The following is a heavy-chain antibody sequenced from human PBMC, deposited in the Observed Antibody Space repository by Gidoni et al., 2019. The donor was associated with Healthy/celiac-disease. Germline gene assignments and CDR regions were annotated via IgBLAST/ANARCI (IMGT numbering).Heavy chain of an antibody. J-gene: IGHJ4*02. CDR2: INHSGST. CDR3: ARYLGYSSSWYGQ. CDR1: GGSFSGYY. D-gene: IGHD6-13*01. Sequence: QVQLQQWGAGLLKPSETLSLTCAVYGGSFSGYYCSWIRQPPGKGLECIGEINHSGSTNYDPSLKSRVTTSVDTSKNQFSLKLSSVTAADTAVYYCARYLGYSSSWYGQWGQGTLVTVSS. V-gene: IGHV4-34*01.